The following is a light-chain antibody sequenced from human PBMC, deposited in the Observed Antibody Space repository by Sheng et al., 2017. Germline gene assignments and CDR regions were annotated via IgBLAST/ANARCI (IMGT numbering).Light chain of an antibody. J-gene: IGKJ5*01. CDR1: QSVSNS. CDR3: QYRGHWPPGAS. CDR2: DAS. Sequence: IVLTQSPGTLSLSPGERATLSCRASQSVSNSLAWYQQKPGQAPRLLIYDASNRATGIPARFGGSGSGTDFTLTISSLEPEDSAVYYCQYRGHWPPGASFGQGTRLEIK. V-gene: IGKV3-11*01.